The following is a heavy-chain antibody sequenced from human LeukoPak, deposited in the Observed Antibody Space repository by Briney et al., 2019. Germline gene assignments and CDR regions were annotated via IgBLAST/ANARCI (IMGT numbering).Heavy chain of an antibody. D-gene: IGHD3-22*01. J-gene: IGHJ4*02. CDR2: ISYSGGP. V-gene: IGHV4-59*01. CDR3: AREYYGSSGYYNDY. Sequence: SETLSLTCTVSGDSISSYHWSWIRQPPGKGLEWIGYISYSGGPNYNPSHKSRVTISVDTPKNQFSLKLTSVTAADTAVYYCAREYYGSSGYYNDYWGQGALVTVS. CDR1: GDSISSYH.